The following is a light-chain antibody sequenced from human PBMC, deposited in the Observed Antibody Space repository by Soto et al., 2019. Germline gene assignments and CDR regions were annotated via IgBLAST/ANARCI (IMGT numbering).Light chain of an antibody. V-gene: IGLV1-51*01. CDR3: GTWDKSLSAGV. J-gene: IGLJ3*02. CDR2: ENN. Sequence: QSALTQPASVSGSPGQSITISCTGTNGDVGAYDYVSWYQQLPGTAPKLLIYENNKRPSGIPDRFSGSKSGTSATLGITGLQTGDEADYYCGTWDKSLSAGVFGGGTKLTVL. CDR1: NGDVGAYDY.